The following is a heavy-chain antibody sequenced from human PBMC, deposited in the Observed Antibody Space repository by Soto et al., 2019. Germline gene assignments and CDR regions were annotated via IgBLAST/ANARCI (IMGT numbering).Heavy chain of an antibody. Sequence: QLQLQESGSGLVRPSETLSLTCTVSGGSISSGGDSCSWIRQAPGKGLEWIGYIYHSGSAIYNPSLKSRVTMSADRSKNQFSLRLDSVTAADTAVYYLARAQIPHWFDPWGQGILVTVSP. CDR2: IYHSGSA. J-gene: IGHJ5*02. D-gene: IGHD2-21*01. V-gene: IGHV4-30-2*01. CDR1: GGSISSGGDS. CDR3: ARAQIPHWFDP.